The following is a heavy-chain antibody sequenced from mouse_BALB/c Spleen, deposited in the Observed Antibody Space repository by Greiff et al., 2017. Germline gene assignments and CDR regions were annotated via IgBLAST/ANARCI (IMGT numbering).Heavy chain of an antibody. Sequence: DVHLVESGGGLVKPGGSLKLSCAASGFTFSDYYMYWVRQTPEKRLEWVATISDGGSYTYYPDSVKGRFTISRDNAKNNLYLQMSSLKSEDTAMYYCARESRWLLRRDAMDYWGQGTSVTVSS. CDR3: ARESRWLLRRDAMDY. J-gene: IGHJ4*01. V-gene: IGHV5-4*02. CDR2: ISDGGSYT. CDR1: GFTFSDYY. D-gene: IGHD2-3*01.